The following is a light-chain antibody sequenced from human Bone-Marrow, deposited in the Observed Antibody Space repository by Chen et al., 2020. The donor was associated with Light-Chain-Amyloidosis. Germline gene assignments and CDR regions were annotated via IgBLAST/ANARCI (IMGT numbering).Light chain of an antibody. CDR1: QSLLHSNGYNY. J-gene: IGKJ1*01. V-gene: IGKV2-28*01. Sequence: DIVMTQSPLSLPVTPGEPASISCRSSQSLLHSNGYNYLDWYLQKPGQSPQLLIYLGSNRASGVPDRFSGSGSGTDFTLKISRVEAEDVGVYYCMQALQLPGTFGQGIKVEIK. CDR3: MQALQLPGT. CDR2: LGS.